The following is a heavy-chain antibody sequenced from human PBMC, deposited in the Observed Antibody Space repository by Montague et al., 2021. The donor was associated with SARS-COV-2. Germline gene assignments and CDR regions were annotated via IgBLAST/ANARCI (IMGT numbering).Heavy chain of an antibody. J-gene: IGHJ4*02. CDR3: ARLRDSGAYGAPVGY. CDR1: GFIFDDYG. Sequence: SLRLSCAASGFIFDDYGMNWVRQAPGKGLEWVSSINWNGDTTRYADSVRGRFIISRDNAKKSLYLQINSLRADDTAFYYCARLRDSGAYGAPVGYWGQGALVTVSS. CDR2: INWNGDTT. V-gene: IGHV3-20*04. D-gene: IGHD3-22*01.